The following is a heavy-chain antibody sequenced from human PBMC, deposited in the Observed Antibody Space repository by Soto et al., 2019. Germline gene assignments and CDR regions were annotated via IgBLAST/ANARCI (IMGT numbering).Heavy chain of an antibody. J-gene: IGHJ4*02. CDR1: GESFSGYY. V-gene: IGHV4-34*01. CDR2: INHSGST. D-gene: IGHD1-26*01. CDR3: ASGLYSPVLAVISHDY. Sequence: QVHLEQWGAGLLKPSETLSLTCAVYGESFSGYYWTWIRQPPGKGLEWIGEINHSGSTYYNPSLESRVTISVVTSRNQCSLTLNSVTAADTAVYYCASGLYSPVLAVISHDYLGQGTLVTVSS.